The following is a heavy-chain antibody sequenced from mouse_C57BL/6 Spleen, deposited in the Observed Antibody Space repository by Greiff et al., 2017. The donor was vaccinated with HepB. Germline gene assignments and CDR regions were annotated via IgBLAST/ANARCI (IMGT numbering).Heavy chain of an antibody. D-gene: IGHD1-1*01. J-gene: IGHJ1*03. CDR3: ARNPPYCGSSYWYFDV. Sequence: VHLVESGPGLVAPSQSLSITCTVSGFSLTSYAISWVRQPPGKGLEWLGVIWTGGGTNYNSAFKSRLSISKDNSKSQVFLKMNSLQTNDTAMYYCARNPPYCGSSYWYFDVWGKGTTVTVSS. CDR1: GFSLTSYA. V-gene: IGHV2-9-1*01. CDR2: IWTGGGT.